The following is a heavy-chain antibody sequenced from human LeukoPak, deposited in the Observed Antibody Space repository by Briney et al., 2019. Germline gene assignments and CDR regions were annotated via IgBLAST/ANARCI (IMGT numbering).Heavy chain of an antibody. J-gene: IGHJ4*02. CDR3: AKDLRPNWTDGIHY. Sequence: GGSLRLSCVASGFTFDDYAMHWVRQSPGKGLEWVSGIRWHSGNIGYADSVKGRFVISRDNAKNSMYMQIDSLRPEDTAIYYCAKDLRPNWTDGIHYCGQGTLVTVSS. CDR2: IRWHSGNI. D-gene: IGHD3/OR15-3a*01. V-gene: IGHV3-9*01. CDR1: GFTFDDYA.